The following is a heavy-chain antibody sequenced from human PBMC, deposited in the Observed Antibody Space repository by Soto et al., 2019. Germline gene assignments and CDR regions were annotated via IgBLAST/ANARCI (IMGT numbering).Heavy chain of an antibody. CDR3: AKDRSDGWFFVG. CDR1: GFSFSTNA. J-gene: IGHJ4*02. D-gene: IGHD6-19*01. CDR2: ISGSGGTA. Sequence: EVQLLESGGSLVQPGGSLRLSCAASGFSFSTNAMAWVRQAPGKGLEWVSCISGSGGTAYYADSVKGRFSISRDNSKRTLYLQLNNLRAEDSAVYYCAKDRSDGWFFVGWGQGTLVTVSS. V-gene: IGHV3-23*01.